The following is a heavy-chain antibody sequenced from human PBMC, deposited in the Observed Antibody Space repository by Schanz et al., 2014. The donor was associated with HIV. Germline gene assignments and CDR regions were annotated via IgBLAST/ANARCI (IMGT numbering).Heavy chain of an antibody. Sequence: DVQLVESSKYLVEPGESLRLSCVASGFNFSRYNMNWVRQTPGKGLEWISHISFDGNIIYYADSVQGRFTISRDNAKNSLFLQMASLRDEDTAVYYCARDPSGNYYRYHFDYWGQGSLVTVSS. D-gene: IGHD1-26*01. CDR1: GFNFSRYN. CDR3: ARDPSGNYYRYHFDY. J-gene: IGHJ4*02. V-gene: IGHV3-48*02. CDR2: ISFDGNII.